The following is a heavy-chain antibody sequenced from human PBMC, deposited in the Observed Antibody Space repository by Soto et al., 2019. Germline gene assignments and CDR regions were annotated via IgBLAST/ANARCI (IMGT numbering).Heavy chain of an antibody. CDR2: IYYSGST. D-gene: IGHD3-9*01. CDR3: ARGDYDILTGYQKYFDY. CDR1: GVSISSYY. J-gene: IGHJ4*02. V-gene: IGHV4-59*01. Sequence: SETLSLTCPVSGVSISSYYWSWIRQPPGKGLEWIGYIYYSGSTNYNPSLKSRVTISVDTSKNQFSLKLSSVTAADTAVYYCARGDYDILTGYQKYFDYWGQGTLVTVSS.